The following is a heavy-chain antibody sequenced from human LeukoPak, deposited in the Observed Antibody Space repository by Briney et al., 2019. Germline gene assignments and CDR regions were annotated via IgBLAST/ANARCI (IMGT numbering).Heavy chain of an antibody. CDR3: ARDPDGSGSYYALYGMDV. D-gene: IGHD3-10*01. CDR1: GFTFSSYS. J-gene: IGHJ6*02. V-gene: IGHV3-21*01. Sequence: TGGSPRLSCAASGFTFSSYSMNWVRQAPGKGLEWVSSISSSSSYIYYADSVKGRFTISRDNAKNSLYLQMNSLRAKDTAVYYCARDPDGSGSYYALYGMDVWGQGTTVTVSS. CDR2: ISSSSSYI.